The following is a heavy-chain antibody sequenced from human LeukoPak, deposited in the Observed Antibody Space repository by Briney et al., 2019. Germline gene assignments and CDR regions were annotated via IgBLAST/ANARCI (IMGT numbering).Heavy chain of an antibody. CDR1: GGSISSYY. CDR2: IYSSGST. D-gene: IGHD1-7*01. CDR3: ARDLDWNYADY. V-gene: IGHV4-4*07. J-gene: IGHJ4*02. Sequence: SETLSLTCTVSGGSISSYYWSWIRQPAGKGLEWIGRIYSSGSTNYNPSLKSRVTMSVDTSKNQFSLIVISVTAADTAVYYCARDLDWNYADYWGQGTLVTVSS.